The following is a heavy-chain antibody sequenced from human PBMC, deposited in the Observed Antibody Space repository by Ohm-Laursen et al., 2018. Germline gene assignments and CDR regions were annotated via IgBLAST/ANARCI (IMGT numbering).Heavy chain of an antibody. CDR1: GGSISSYY. D-gene: IGHD1-26*01. CDR2: IYDSGTT. V-gene: IGHV4-59*08. CDR3: AGNRLGSSFDN. J-gene: IGHJ4*02. Sequence: GTLSLTCTVSGGSISSYYWSWIRQPPGKGLEWIGYIYDSGTTNYNPSLRSRVTISVDTSKNQISLSLRSVTAADTAIYYCAGNRLGSSFDNWGPGTVVTVSS.